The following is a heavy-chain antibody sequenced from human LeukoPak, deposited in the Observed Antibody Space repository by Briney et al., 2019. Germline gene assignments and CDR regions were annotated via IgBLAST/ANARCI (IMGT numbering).Heavy chain of an antibody. CDR3: VRGYSFGPYGMDV. D-gene: IGHD2-15*01. Sequence: GGSLRLSCSASGFPFSSYAMHWVRQAPGKGLEYVSAISDSGGSTYYADSVKGRFTISRDNSKNTLYLQMSSLGAEDTAVYFCVRGYSFGPYGMDVWGRGTTVTVSS. CDR1: GFPFSSYA. CDR2: ISDSGGST. V-gene: IGHV3-64D*09. J-gene: IGHJ6*02.